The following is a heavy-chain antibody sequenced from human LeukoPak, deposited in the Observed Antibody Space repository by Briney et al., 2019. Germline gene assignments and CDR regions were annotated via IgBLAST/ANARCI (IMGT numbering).Heavy chain of an antibody. V-gene: IGHV3-23*01. J-gene: IGHJ4*02. CDR1: GFTFSSYA. CDR2: ISGSGDST. D-gene: IGHD3-16*01. CDR3: AKARGYFDY. Sequence: GGSLRLSCAASGFTFSSYAMSWVCQAPGKGLEWVSAISGSGDSTYYADSVKGRFTISRDNSKNTLYLQMNSLRADDTAVYYCAKARGYFDYWGQGTLVTVSS.